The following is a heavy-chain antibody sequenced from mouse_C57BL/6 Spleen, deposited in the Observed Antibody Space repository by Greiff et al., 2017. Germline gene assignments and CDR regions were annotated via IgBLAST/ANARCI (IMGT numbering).Heavy chain of an antibody. D-gene: IGHD1-1*01. CDR2: IDPSDNET. J-gene: IGHJ2*01. CDR1: GYTFTSYW. V-gene: IGHV1-52*01. Sequence: QVQLQQPGAELVRPGSSVKLSCKASGYTFTSYWMHWVKQRPIQGLEWIGNIDPSDNETHYNQKFKDKATLTVDKSSSTAYMQLSSLTSEDSAVYYCAREVGSSYGFDYWGQGTTLTVSS. CDR3: AREVGSSYGFDY.